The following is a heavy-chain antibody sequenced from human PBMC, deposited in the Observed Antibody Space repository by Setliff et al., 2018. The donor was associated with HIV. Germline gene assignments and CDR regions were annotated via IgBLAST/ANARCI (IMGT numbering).Heavy chain of an antibody. CDR2: INQDGSKK. CDR3: ARDPRYSSGWYGRPNPYYFDY. D-gene: IGHD6-19*01. J-gene: IGHJ4*02. V-gene: IGHV3-7*01. CDR1: GFTFSNYW. Sequence: LRLSCAASGFTFSNYWIIWVRQAPGKGLEWVANINQDGSKKYYVDSVKGRFTISRDNAKNSLYLQMNSLTADDTAVYYCARDPRYSSGWYGRPNPYYFDYWGQGTLVTVSS.